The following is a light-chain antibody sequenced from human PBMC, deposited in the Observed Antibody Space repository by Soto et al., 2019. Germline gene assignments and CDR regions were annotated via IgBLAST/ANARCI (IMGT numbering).Light chain of an antibody. CDR2: LAS. Sequence: DIQMTQSPSTLSAFVGDRVTITCRASQSISTSLAWYQQNPGKAPKLLIYLASTLQRGVPARSSGSGSATEFPLSISSLQPDDFATYSCQQYGTSSRTFGQGTK. CDR1: QSISTS. J-gene: IGKJ1*01. CDR3: QQYGTSSRT. V-gene: IGKV1-5*03.